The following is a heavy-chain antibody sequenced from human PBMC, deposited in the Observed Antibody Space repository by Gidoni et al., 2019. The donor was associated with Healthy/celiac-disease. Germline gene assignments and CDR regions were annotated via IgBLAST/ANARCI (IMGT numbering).Heavy chain of an antibody. CDR3: AKDMVGGNGYYYGMDV. CDR2: ISWNSGSR. V-gene: IGHV3-9*01. Sequence: EVQLVESGAGWVQPGRSLRLACAASGFAFDAYAIHWVRHAPGKGLEWVSGISWNSGSRGYADSVKGRFTISRDNAKNSLYLQMNSLRAEDTALYYCAKDMVGGNGYYYGMDVWGQGTTVTVSS. J-gene: IGHJ6*02. CDR1: GFAFDAYA. D-gene: IGHD2-15*01.